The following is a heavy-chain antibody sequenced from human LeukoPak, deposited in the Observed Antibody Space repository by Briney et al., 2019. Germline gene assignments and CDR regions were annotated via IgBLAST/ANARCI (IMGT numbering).Heavy chain of an antibody. J-gene: IGHJ4*02. CDR2: TKPDGTYS. V-gene: IGHV3-7*02. CDR3: ANEMNWSFGY. D-gene: IGHD1-1*01. CDR1: GFVFSHYW. Sequence: GGSLRLSCEASGFVFSHYWMSWVPQPPGKGLEWVATTKPDGTYSDHVDSVKGRFTISRDNTKNSLYLQMSSVRADDTAMYYCANEMNWSFGYWGQGTLVTVSS.